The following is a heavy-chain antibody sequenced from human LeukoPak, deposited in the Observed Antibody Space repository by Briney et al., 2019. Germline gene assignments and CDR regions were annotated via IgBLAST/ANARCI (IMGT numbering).Heavy chain of an antibody. CDR1: GYTLSNYG. CDR3: ARGTNYYDSTGYLDAFDI. V-gene: IGHV1-18*01. Sequence: WASVKVSCKASGYTLSNYGIRWVRQAPGQGLEWMGSITPHNGEANYAQSLQGRAFMTTDISTNIAFMEIRSLRYDDTALYYCARGTNYYDSTGYLDAFDIWRQGTMVTVSS. J-gene: IGHJ3*02. D-gene: IGHD3-22*01. CDR2: ITPHNGEA.